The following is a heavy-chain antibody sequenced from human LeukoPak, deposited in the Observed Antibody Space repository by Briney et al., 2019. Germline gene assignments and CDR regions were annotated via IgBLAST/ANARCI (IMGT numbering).Heavy chain of an antibody. CDR1: GFMFSSHW. V-gene: IGHV3-7*03. D-gene: IGHD2-2*01. CDR3: AKRRYCSSTSCSGFDY. Sequence: GGSLRLSCAASGFMFSSHWMSWVRRAPGKGLEWVANIRKDGSETHYVDSVEGRFTISRDNAKESLYLQMNSLRAEDTAVYYCAKRRYCSSTSCSGFDYWGQGTLVTVSS. CDR2: IRKDGSET. J-gene: IGHJ4*02.